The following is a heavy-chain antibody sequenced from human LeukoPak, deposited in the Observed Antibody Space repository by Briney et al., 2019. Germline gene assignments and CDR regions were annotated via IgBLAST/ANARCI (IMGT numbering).Heavy chain of an antibody. CDR3: ARGRVGQLWLNYYYYYYMDV. CDR1: GYTFTSYD. D-gene: IGHD5-18*01. CDR2: MNPNSGNT. Sequence: ASVKVSCKASGYTFTSYDTSWVRQATGQGLEWMGWMNPNSGNTGYAQKFQGRVTMTRNTSISTAYMELSSLRSEDTAVYYCARGRVGQLWLNYYYYYYMDVWGKGTTVTVSS. J-gene: IGHJ6*03. V-gene: IGHV1-8*01.